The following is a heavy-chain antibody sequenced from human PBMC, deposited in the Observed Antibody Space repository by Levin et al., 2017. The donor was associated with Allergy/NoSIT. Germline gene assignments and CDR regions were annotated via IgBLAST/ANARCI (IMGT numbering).Heavy chain of an antibody. J-gene: IGHJ3*02. CDR2: INPNSGGT. Sequence: GESLKISCKASGYTFTGYYMHWVRQAPGQGLEWMGRINPNSGGTNYAQKFQGRVTMTRDTSISTAYMELSRLRSDDTAVYYCARGPLGGAGTFAFDIWGQGTMVTVSS. CDR1: GYTFTGYY. V-gene: IGHV1-2*06. D-gene: IGHD6-19*01. CDR3: ARGPLGGAGTFAFDI.